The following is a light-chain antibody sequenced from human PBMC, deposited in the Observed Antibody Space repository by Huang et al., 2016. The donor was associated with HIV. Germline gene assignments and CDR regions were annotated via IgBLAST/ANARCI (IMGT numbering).Light chain of an antibody. V-gene: IGKV3-20*01. CDR3: QQYGTSPWT. CDR2: GAS. J-gene: IGKJ1*01. CDR1: QTIVSNY. Sequence: EIVLTQSPGTLSLSPGERATLSCRASQTIVSNYLAWYQQKPGQAPRLLMYGASSRATGSPDRFGGSGSGTDFTLTISRLEPQDAAVYYCQQYGTSPWTFGQGTKVEIK.